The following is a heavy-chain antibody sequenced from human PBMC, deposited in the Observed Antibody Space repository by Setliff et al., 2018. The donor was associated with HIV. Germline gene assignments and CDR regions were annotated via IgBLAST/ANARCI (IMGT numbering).Heavy chain of an antibody. Sequence: SETLSLTCTVSGGSISSGYYWGWIRQPPGRGLEWIGNIYHSGGTHYNPSLRSRVTISVDTSKNHFSLRLSSVTAADTAVFYCARVPFTTGFDYWGQGILVTVSS. J-gene: IGHJ4*02. CDR3: ARVPFTTGFDY. CDR1: GGSISSGYY. CDR2: IYHSGGT. V-gene: IGHV4-38-2*02. D-gene: IGHD3-3*01.